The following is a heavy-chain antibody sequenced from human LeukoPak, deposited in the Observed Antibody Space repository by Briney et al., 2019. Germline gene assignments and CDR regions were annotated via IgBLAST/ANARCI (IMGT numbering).Heavy chain of an antibody. CDR1: GGSISSYY. J-gene: IGHJ6*03. V-gene: IGHV4-4*07. CDR2: IYTSGST. Sequence: SETLSLTCAVSGGSISSYYWSWIRQPAGKGLEWIGRIYTSGSTNYNPSLKSRVTMSVDTSKNQFSLKLSSVTAADTAVYYCARVIVATISGFYYYYYMDVWGKGTTVTVSS. D-gene: IGHD5-12*01. CDR3: ARVIVATISGFYYYYYMDV.